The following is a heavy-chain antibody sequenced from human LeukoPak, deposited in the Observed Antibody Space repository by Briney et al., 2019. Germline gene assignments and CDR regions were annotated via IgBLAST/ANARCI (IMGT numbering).Heavy chain of an antibody. V-gene: IGHV1-69*02. CDR1: GYTFTSYH. Sequence: ASVKVSCKASGYTFTSYHIHWVRQAPGQGLEWMGRIIPILGIANYAQKFQGRVTITADKSTSTAYMELSSLRSEDTAVYYCASIRGACTNGVCSYYFDYWGQGTLVTVSS. J-gene: IGHJ4*02. D-gene: IGHD2-8*01. CDR3: ASIRGACTNGVCSYYFDY. CDR2: IIPILGIA.